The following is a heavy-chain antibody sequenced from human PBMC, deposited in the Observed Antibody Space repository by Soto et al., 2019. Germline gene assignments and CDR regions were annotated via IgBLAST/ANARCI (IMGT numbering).Heavy chain of an antibody. D-gene: IGHD4-17*01. CDR2: IYLQETT. CDR1: GASISTSY. Sequence: SETLSLTCTVSGASISTSYWSWIRPPPGEGVECIRYIYLQETTKHYTALNGRVTISIGASKNQVSLTLSSVTAADTTICYSGGDLGGAYGAFGSWGQGTRDTVPQ. CDR3: GGDLGGAYGAFGS. V-gene: IGHV4-59*01. J-gene: IGHJ4*02.